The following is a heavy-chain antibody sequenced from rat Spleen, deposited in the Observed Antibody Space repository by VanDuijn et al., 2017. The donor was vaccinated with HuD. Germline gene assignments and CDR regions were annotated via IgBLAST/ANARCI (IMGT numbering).Heavy chain of an antibody. CDR1: GYSITSSYR. J-gene: IGHJ2*01. CDR3: AKSEDSTSISFDY. D-gene: IGHD1-2*01. V-gene: IGHV3-3*01. CDR2: INSAGST. Sequence: EVQLQESGPGLVKPSQSLSLTCSVTGYSITSSYRWNWIRKFPGNKLEWMGYINSAGSTNYNPSLKSRISITRDTSKNQFFLQVNSVTTEDTATYYGAKSEDSTSISFDYWGQGVMVTVSS.